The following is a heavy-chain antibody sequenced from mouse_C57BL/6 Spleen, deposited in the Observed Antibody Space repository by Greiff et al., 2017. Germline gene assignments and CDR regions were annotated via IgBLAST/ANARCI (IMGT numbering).Heavy chain of an antibody. CDR2: IVPETGGT. CDR1: GYTFPDYE. J-gene: IGHJ2*01. V-gene: IGHV1-15*01. D-gene: IGHD2-2*01. Sequence: VQLQESGAALVRPGASVTLSCQASGYTFPDYEMHWVKQTPVHGLEWIGAIVPETGGTAYNQKFKGKAILTADKSSSTAYMELRSLTSEDSAVYYCTRYGYFYFDYWGQGTTLTVSS. CDR3: TRYGYFYFDY.